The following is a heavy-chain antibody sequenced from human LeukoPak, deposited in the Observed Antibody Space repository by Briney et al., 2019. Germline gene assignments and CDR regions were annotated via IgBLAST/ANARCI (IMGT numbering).Heavy chain of an antibody. V-gene: IGHV3-23*01. J-gene: IGHJ5*02. D-gene: IGHD4-17*01. CDR3: AKVKYDYGDPVGWFDP. CDR1: GFTFSSYA. Sequence: GGSLRLSCAASGFTFSSYAMSWVRQAPGKGLEWVSVISGSGGSTYYADSVKGRFTISRDNSNNTLYLQMNSLRGEDTAVYYCAKVKYDYGDPVGWFDPWGRGTLVTVSS. CDR2: ISGSGGST.